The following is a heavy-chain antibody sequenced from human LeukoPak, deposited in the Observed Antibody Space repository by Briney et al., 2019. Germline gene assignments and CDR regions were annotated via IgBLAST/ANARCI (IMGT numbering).Heavy chain of an antibody. J-gene: IGHJ5*02. Sequence: GGSLRLSCAASGFTFSSYSMNWVRQAPGKGLEWVSSISSSSSYIYYADSVKGRFTISGDNAKNSLYLQMNSLRAEDTAVYYCARGAAAVISNWFDPWGQGTLVTVSS. CDR1: GFTFSSYS. CDR3: ARGAAAVISNWFDP. D-gene: IGHD2-2*02. V-gene: IGHV3-21*01. CDR2: ISSSSSYI.